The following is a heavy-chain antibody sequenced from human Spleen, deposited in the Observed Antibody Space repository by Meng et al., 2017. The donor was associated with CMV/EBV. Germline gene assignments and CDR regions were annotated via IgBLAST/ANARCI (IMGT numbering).Heavy chain of an antibody. CDR3: AKDLRAECVVVPAGGIDY. J-gene: IGHJ4*02. CDR2: ISGSGGST. V-gene: IGHV3-23*01. CDR1: GFTFSSYA. Sequence: GESLKISCAASGFTFSSYAMSWVRQAPGKGLEWVSAISGSGGSTYYADSVKGRFTISRDNSKNTLYLQMNSLRAEDTAVYYCAKDLRAECVVVPAGGIDYWGQGTLVTVSS. D-gene: IGHD2-2*01.